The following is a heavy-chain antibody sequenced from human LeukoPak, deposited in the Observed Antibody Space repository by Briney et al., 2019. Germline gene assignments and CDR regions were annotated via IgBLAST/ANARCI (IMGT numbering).Heavy chain of an antibody. CDR3: AKASRLLHGSGSYPAYFDY. Sequence: GGSLRLSCAASGFNFSSYAMSWVRQAPGKGLGWVSAISGSGGSTYYADSVTGRFTISRDNSKNTLYLQMNSLRAEDTAVYYCAKASRLLHGSGSYPAYFDYWGQGSLVTAPS. V-gene: IGHV3-23*01. D-gene: IGHD3-10*01. CDR1: GFNFSSYA. CDR2: ISGSGGST. J-gene: IGHJ4*01.